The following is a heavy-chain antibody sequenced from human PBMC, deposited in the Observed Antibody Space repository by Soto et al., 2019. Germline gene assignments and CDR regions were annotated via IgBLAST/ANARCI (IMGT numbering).Heavy chain of an antibody. V-gene: IGHV4-59*08. CDR1: GGSISSYY. CDR2: IYYSGST. CDR3: ARLGNWFDP. J-gene: IGHJ5*02. Sequence: QVQLQESGPGLVKPSETLSLTCTVSGGSISSYYWSWIRQPPGKVLEWIGYIYYSGSTNYNPSLKSLVTISVDTSNNQFSLKLSSVTAADTAVYYCARLGNWFDPWGQGTLVTVSS.